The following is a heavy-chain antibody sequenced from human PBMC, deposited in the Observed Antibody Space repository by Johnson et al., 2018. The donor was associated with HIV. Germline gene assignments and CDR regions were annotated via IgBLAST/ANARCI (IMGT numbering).Heavy chain of an antibody. CDR1: GFTFSSYA. V-gene: IGHV3-30*02. Sequence: QVQLVESGGGVVQPGGSLRLSCAASGFTFSSYAMHWVRQAPGKGLEWVAFIRYDGSNKYYADSVKGRFTISRYNSKNTLYLQMNSLRAEDTAVYYCAKFVGAGSYDAFDIWGQGTMVTVSS. CDR2: IRYDGSNK. J-gene: IGHJ3*02. CDR3: AKFVGAGSYDAFDI. D-gene: IGHD1-26*01.